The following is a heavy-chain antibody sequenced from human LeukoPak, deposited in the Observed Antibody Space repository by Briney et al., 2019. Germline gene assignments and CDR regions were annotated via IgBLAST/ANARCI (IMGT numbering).Heavy chain of an antibody. CDR2: VFDSGST. CDR3: ARLYQQSKWKYYYYYMTS. Sequence: SETLSLTCSVSGASFSTNYWSWIRQPPGRGLEWIGYVFDSGSTNYNPSLKSRVTISVDTSTKQFSLRLSSVTAADTAVYYCARLYQQSKWKYYYYYMTSGAKGPRSPSP. D-gene: IGHD1-1*01. J-gene: IGHJ6*03. V-gene: IGHV4-59*01. CDR1: GASFSTNY.